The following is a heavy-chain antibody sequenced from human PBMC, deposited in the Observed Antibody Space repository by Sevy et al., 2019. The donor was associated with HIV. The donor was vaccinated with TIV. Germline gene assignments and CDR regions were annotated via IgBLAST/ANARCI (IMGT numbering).Heavy chain of an antibody. CDR2: FDPEDDET. CDR1: GYTLTQFS. V-gene: IGHV1-24*01. D-gene: IGHD3-22*01. CDR3: AVTKDYYDSSGYPFDY. Sequence: ASVKVSCKVSGYTLTQFSMHWVRQAPGKGLEWMATFDPEDDETIYAQRLQGRVTMTEDTSTDTAYKELSSLRSDDTAVYYCAVTKDYYDSSGYPFDYWGQGSLVTVSS. J-gene: IGHJ4*02.